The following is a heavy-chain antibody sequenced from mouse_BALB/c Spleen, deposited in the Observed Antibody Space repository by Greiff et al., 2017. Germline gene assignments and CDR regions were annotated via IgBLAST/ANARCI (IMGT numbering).Heavy chain of an antibody. V-gene: IGHV1S137*01. D-gene: IGHD2-4*01. CDR1: GYTFTDYA. Sequence: QVQLQQSGAELVRPGVSVKISCKGSGYTFTDYAMHWVKQSHAKSLEWIGVISTYYGDASYNQKFKGKATMTVDKSSSTAYMELARLTSEDSAIYYCARGGNIGAYDYGLPYAMDYWGQGTSVTVSS. CDR3: ARGGNIGAYDYGLPYAMDY. J-gene: IGHJ4*01. CDR2: ISTYYGDA.